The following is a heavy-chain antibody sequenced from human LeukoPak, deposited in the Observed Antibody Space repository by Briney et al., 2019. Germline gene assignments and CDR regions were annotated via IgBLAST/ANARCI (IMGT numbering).Heavy chain of an antibody. V-gene: IGHV3-23*01. Sequence: ISGSGGSTYYADSVKGRFTISRDNSKNTLYLQMTSLRAEDTAVYYCAKVRGVVVPAAVSWGQGTLVTVSS. D-gene: IGHD2-2*01. J-gene: IGHJ5*02. CDR3: AKVRGVVVPAAVS. CDR2: ISGSGGST.